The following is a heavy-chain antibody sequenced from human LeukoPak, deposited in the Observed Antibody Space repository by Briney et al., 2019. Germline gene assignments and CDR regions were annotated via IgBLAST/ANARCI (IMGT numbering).Heavy chain of an antibody. CDR3: ARDKNPPNGYYYDSSGHGMDV. CDR1: GFTFRSYA. J-gene: IGHJ6*02. D-gene: IGHD3-22*01. CDR2: ISNDGTNK. V-gene: IGHV3-30-3*01. Sequence: GRSLRLSCAASGFTFRSYAMHWVRQAPGKGLEWVAVISNDGTNKYYADSVKGRFTISRDNSKNTLYLQMNSLRAEDTAVYYCARDKNPPNGYYYDSSGHGMDVWGQGTTVTVSS.